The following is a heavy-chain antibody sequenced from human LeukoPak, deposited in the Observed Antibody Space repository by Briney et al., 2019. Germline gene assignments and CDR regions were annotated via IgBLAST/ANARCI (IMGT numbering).Heavy chain of an antibody. CDR3: TGSSGWLFDH. CDR2: IKQDGSEK. Sequence: GGSLRLSCAASGFTFSTYWMSWVRQAPGKGLEWVAIIKQDGSEKYCLDSVKGRFTISRDNAKNSLYLQMNSLRVDDTAVYYCTGSSGWLFDHWGRGTLVTVSS. V-gene: IGHV3-7*01. D-gene: IGHD6-19*01. J-gene: IGHJ4*02. CDR1: GFTFSTYW.